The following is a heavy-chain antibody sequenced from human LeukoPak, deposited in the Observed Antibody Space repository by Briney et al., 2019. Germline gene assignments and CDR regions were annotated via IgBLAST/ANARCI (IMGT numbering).Heavy chain of an antibody. Sequence: GGSLRLSCEVSGFTFSSYWMSWVRQAPGKGLEWVANIKQDGNEKYYVDSVKGRFTISRDNAKNTLYLQMDSLRAEDTAVYYCANTHCDSSPIVWNFWGQGTLVTVSS. CDR1: GFTFSSYW. CDR3: ANTHCDSSPIVWNF. D-gene: IGHD6-6*01. V-gene: IGHV3-7*03. CDR2: IKQDGNEK. J-gene: IGHJ4*02.